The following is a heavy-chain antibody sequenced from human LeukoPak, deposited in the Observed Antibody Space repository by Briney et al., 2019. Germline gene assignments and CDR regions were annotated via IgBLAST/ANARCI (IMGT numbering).Heavy chain of an antibody. D-gene: IGHD6-6*01. CDR3: ARGPNSNWSGLDF. CDR1: GFSFSGHW. CDR2: ISPTGSTT. V-gene: IGHV3-74*01. J-gene: IGHJ4*02. Sequence: GGSLRLSCIASGFSFSGHWMHWARQLPGKGLVWVSRISPTGSTTSYADSVKGRFTVARDNAKNTLYLQVNNLRAEDTAVYYCARGPNSNWSGLDFWGQGTLLTVSS.